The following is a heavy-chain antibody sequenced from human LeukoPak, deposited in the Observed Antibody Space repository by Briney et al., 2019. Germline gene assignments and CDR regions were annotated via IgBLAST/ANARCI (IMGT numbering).Heavy chain of an antibody. J-gene: IGHJ4*02. CDR3: AIDRVLYGSGSPSGY. D-gene: IGHD3-10*01. CDR2: ISPYNGNT. V-gene: IGHV1-18*01. CDR1: GYTFISYN. Sequence: ASVKVSCKTSGYTFISYNITWVRQAPGQGLEWMGWISPYNGNTKYAQNFRGRVTMTTDTSTATAYMELRSLRSDDTAVYYCAIDRVLYGSGSPSGYWGQGTLVTVSS.